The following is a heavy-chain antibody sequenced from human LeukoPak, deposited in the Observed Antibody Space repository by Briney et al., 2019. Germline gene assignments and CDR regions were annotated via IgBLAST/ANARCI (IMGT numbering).Heavy chain of an antibody. D-gene: IGHD3-22*01. J-gene: IGHJ4*02. V-gene: IGHV3-9*01. Sequence: HTGGSLRLSCAASGFTFDDYAMHWVRQVAGKGLGWVSVISWNRRSIGYADSVKCRFTVSRDNAKNSLYLQMNSLRAEDTALYYCATARSGYYSYDFDYWGQGTLVTVSS. CDR1: GFTFDDYA. CDR3: ATARSGYYSYDFDY. CDR2: ISWNRRSI.